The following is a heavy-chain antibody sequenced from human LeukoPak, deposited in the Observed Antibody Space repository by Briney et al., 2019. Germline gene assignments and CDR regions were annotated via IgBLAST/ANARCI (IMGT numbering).Heavy chain of an antibody. J-gene: IGHJ4*02. Sequence: SGGSLRLSCAASEFTFSSHWMSWVRQAPGKGLEWVANIKKDGSEKYYVDSVKGRFTISRDNAKTSLYLQMNSLRAEDTAVYYCARGLSGVTGYTYGRGIDYWGQGTLVTVSS. V-gene: IGHV3-7*01. CDR2: IKKDGSEK. CDR1: EFTFSSHW. CDR3: ARGLSGVTGYTYGRGIDY. D-gene: IGHD5-18*01.